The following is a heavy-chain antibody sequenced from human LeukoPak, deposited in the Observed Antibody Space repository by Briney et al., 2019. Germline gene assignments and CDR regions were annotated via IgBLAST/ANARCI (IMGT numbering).Heavy chain of an antibody. CDR3: ARFKGGTGFDY. CDR1: GGSVTTTNFD. V-gene: IGHV4-39*01. J-gene: IGHJ4*02. CDR2: ISSSGKS. D-gene: IGHD1-26*01. Sequence: PSETLSLTCAVSGGSVTTTNFDWAWIRQPPGQGLEWIATISSSGKSYYNPYLMSRVTISVDTSKNQFSLDVTSVTAADTSLFYCARFKGGTGFDYWGRGILVILS.